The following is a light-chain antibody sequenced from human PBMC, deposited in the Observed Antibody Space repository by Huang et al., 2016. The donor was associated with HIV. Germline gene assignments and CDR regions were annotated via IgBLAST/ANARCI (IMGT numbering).Light chain of an antibody. V-gene: IGKV4-1*01. CDR1: YSTSTSKDY. CDR3: QQYYSSPQT. CDR2: WAS. J-gene: IGKJ1*01. Sequence: DIILTQSPDSLAVSLGESVYSTSTSKDYMAWFQQKPGQHPKLLLFWASTREAGVPDRFSGSGSGTHFTLTIANLEAEDAAIYYCQQYYSSPQTFGQGTRVEVK.